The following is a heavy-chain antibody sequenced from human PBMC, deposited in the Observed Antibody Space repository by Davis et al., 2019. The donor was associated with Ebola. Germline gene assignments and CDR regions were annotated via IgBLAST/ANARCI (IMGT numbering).Heavy chain of an antibody. CDR3: ARHARGYSYGGPDY. J-gene: IGHJ4*02. CDR1: GYSFAYYW. CDR2: IGPSDSYT. D-gene: IGHD5-18*01. V-gene: IGHV5-10-1*01. Sequence: GESLKISCNGSGYSFAYYWISSVRQMPGTGLAWMGRIGPSDSYTNFSPSFQGHVTITADRAISTAFLQWSSLKASDTAMYYCARHARGYSYGGPDYWGQGTLVTVSS.